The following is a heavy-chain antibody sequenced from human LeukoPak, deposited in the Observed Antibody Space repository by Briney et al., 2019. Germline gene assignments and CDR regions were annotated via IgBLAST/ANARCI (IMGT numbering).Heavy chain of an antibody. CDR2: ISSSGSTM. J-gene: IGHJ4*02. V-gene: IGHV3-11*01. CDR1: GFTFSDYC. Sequence: GGSLRLSCAASGFTFSDYCLSWIRQAPGKGLEWVSFISSSGSTMYYADSVKGRFTISRDNAKNSLYLQMNSLRAEDTAVYYCATRGPDSSGFYRFDYWGQGTLVTVSS. D-gene: IGHD3-22*01. CDR3: ATRGPDSSGFYRFDY.